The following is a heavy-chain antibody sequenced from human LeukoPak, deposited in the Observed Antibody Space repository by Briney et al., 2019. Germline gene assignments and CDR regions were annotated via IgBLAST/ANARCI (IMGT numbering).Heavy chain of an antibody. Sequence: PSETLSLTCTVSGGSIGSYYWSWIRQPAGKGLEWIGRSYTTGSTNYNPSLKSRVTMSLETSKNQLSLNLSSVTAADTAVYYCARSGGSGFQLDSWGQGTLVTVSS. J-gene: IGHJ4*02. CDR3: ARSGGSGFQLDS. CDR1: GGSIGSYY. D-gene: IGHD1-26*01. V-gene: IGHV4-4*07. CDR2: SYTTGST.